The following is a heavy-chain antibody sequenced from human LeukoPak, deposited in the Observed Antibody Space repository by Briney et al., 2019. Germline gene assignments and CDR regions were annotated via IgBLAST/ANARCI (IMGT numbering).Heavy chain of an antibody. V-gene: IGHV4-30-4*07. D-gene: IGHD5-12*01. CDR3: ASHSGGYDY. CDR1: GGSISSGAYF. CDR2: VYTSGGT. Sequence: PSETLSLTCAVSGGSISSGAYFGRWIRQPPRKGLEWIGYVYTSGGTYYNRSLKSRFTISVYTSKNQFSLKLSSVTAGDTAVYYCASHSGGYDYWGQGTLVTVSS. J-gene: IGHJ4*02.